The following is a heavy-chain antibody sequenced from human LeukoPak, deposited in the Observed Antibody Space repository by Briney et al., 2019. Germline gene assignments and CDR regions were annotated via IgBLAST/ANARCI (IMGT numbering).Heavy chain of an antibody. J-gene: IGHJ3*02. Sequence: GGSLRLSCATSGFIFSHYWMSWVRQAPGKGLEWVANIKQDGSEKYYVDSVKGRFTVSRDNAKNSSYLQMNSLRAEDTAVYYCARDGSPSSSWSNDAFDIWGQGTMVTVSS. CDR2: IKQDGSEK. CDR1: GFIFSHYW. CDR3: ARDGSPSSSWSNDAFDI. D-gene: IGHD6-13*01. V-gene: IGHV3-7*01.